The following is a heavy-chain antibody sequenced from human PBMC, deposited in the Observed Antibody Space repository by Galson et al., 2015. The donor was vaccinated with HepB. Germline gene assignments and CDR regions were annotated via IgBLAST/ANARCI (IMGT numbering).Heavy chain of an antibody. CDR1: GFSIDSLF. CDR2: IEIGGIK. J-gene: IGHJ4*02. V-gene: IGHV3-53*01. CDR3: AAGNGGIDS. D-gene: IGHD3-16*01. Sequence: SLRLSCAVSGFSIDSLFMTWIHQAPGKGLEFVSIIEIGGIKHYADSVKGRFAISGDSSKNTVYLQMNSLTVEDTALYYCAAGNGGIDSWGQGTLVTVSS.